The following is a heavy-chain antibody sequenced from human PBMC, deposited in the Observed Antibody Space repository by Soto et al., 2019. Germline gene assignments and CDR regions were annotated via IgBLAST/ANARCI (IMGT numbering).Heavy chain of an antibody. CDR2: IYYSGNT. CDR3: ARLEGLATISYYFDF. J-gene: IGHJ4*02. Sequence: QLQLQESGPGLVKPSETLSLTCSVSGDSINSDKYYWGWIRQPPGKGLEWIGSIYYSGNTYYNPSLPTRVTISLDKSKSQFSLKLTSVTAADSAVYFCARLEGLATISYYFDFWGQGALVTVSS. V-gene: IGHV4-39*01. D-gene: IGHD3-9*01. CDR1: GDSINSDKYY.